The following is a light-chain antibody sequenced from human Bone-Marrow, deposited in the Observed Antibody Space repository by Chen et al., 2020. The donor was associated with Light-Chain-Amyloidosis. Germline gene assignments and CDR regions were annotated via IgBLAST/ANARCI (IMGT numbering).Light chain of an antibody. J-gene: IGKJ4*01. Sequence: EIVLTQSPGTLSLSPGEGANLSCRASQTISSNYLTWYQQKFGQAPRLLIYGSSSRATGIPDRFTGSWAGTDFTRTINRLEPEDFAMYYCQQDGTSPLTFGGGTKVEIK. CDR1: QTISSNY. CDR2: GSS. CDR3: QQDGTSPLT. V-gene: IGKV3-20*01.